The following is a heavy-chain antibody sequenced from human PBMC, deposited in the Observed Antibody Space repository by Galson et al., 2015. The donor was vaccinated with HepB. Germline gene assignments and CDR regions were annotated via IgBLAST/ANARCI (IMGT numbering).Heavy chain of an antibody. V-gene: IGHV3-9*01. J-gene: IGHJ6*02. CDR3: AQDLTYYYGSGSYFVGMDV. CDR1: GFTFEDYA. CDR2: ISWYSDFT. Sequence: SLRLSCAASGFTFEDYAMHWVRQVPGKGLEWVSGISWYSDFTGYADSVRGRFTISRDNAKYSLYLRMNSLRADDTALYYCAQDLTYYYGSGSYFVGMDVWGQGTTVTVSS. D-gene: IGHD3-10*01.